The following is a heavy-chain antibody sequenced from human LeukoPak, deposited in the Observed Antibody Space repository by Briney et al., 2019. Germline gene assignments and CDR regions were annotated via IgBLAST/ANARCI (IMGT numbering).Heavy chain of an antibody. CDR1: GGSFSGYY. CDR3: ARGGTNYSFTPYYYYGMDV. Sequence: SETLSLTCAVYGGSFSGYYWSWIRQPPGKGLEWIGEISHSGSTNYNPSLKSRVTISVDTSKNQFSLKLSSVTAADTAVYYCARGGTNYSFTPYYYYGMDVWGQGTTVTVSS. CDR2: ISHSGST. J-gene: IGHJ6*02. V-gene: IGHV4-34*01. D-gene: IGHD1-14*01.